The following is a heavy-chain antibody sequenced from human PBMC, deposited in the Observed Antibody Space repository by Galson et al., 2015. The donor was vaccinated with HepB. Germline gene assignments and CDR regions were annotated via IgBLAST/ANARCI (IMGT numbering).Heavy chain of an antibody. D-gene: IGHD2-2*01. Sequence: SVKVSCKASGYTFTSYGISWVRQAPGQGLEWMGWISAYNGNTNYAQKLQGRVTMTTDTSTSTAYMELRSLRSDDTAVYYCARASETEVVPAATLHPFDYWGQGTLVTVSS. CDR1: GYTFTSYG. CDR2: ISAYNGNT. CDR3: ARASETEVVPAATLHPFDY. V-gene: IGHV1-18*04. J-gene: IGHJ4*02.